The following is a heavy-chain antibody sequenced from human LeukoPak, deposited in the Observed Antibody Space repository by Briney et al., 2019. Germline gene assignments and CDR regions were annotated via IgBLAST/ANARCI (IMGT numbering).Heavy chain of an antibody. CDR1: GYTFINYD. CDR3: TRGRHSGSYVFDY. J-gene: IGHJ4*02. CDR2: MSPNSGNT. V-gene: IGHV1-8*01. Sequence: ASVQVSCTAAGYTFINYDINWVRQATGQGLEWIGWMSPNSGNTGYAQKFQGRVTMTRNTSISTAYMELSSLRSEDTAVYYCTRGRHSGSYVFDYWGQGTLVTVSS. D-gene: IGHD1-26*01.